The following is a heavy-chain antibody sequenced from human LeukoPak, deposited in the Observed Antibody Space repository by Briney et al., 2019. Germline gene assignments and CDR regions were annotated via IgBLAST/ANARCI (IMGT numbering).Heavy chain of an antibody. CDR3: ASSNNYVWFDP. CDR2: IYYSGST. D-gene: IGHD4-11*01. CDR1: GGSISSSSYY. V-gene: IGHV4-39*07. J-gene: IGHJ5*02. Sequence: ASETLSLTCTVSGGSISSSSYYWGWIRQPPGKGLEWIGSIYYSGSTYYNPSLKSRVTISVDTSKNQFSLKLSSVTAADTAVYYCASSNNYVWFDPWGQGALVTVSS.